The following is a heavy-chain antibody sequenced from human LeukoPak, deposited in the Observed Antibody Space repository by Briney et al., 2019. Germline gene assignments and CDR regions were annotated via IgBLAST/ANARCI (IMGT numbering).Heavy chain of an antibody. CDR1: GYTFTDYG. CDR2: ISTYNGDT. V-gene: IGHV1-18*01. D-gene: IGHD3-16*01. Sequence: ASVKVSCKASGYTFTDYGISWVRQAPGQGLEWMGWISTYNGDTNFAQKFQGRVTMTTDTSTNTAYMELRSLRSEDTAVYYCVRNYYDGTPDWFDPWGQGTLVTVSS. CDR3: VRNYYDGTPDWFDP. J-gene: IGHJ5*02.